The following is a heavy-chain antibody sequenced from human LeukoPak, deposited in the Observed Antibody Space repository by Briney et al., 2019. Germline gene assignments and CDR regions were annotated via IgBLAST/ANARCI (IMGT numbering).Heavy chain of an antibody. CDR1: GFTFSSYS. Sequence: GGSLRLSCAASGFTFSSYSMNWVRQAPGKGLEWVSYISSSSSTIYYADSVKGRFTISRDNAKNSLYLQMNSLRAEDTAVYYCARVTATSVTTYYFDYWGQGTLVTVSS. J-gene: IGHJ4*02. CDR3: ARVTATSVTTYYFDY. D-gene: IGHD2-21*02. V-gene: IGHV3-48*04. CDR2: ISSSSSTI.